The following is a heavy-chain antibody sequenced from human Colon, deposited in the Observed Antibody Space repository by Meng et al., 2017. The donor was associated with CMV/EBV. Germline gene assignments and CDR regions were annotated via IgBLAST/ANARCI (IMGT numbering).Heavy chain of an antibody. CDR2: IYNSGRT. J-gene: IGHJ4*02. CDR1: GVSFTTNSYF. V-gene: IGHV4-39*07. CDR3: ARGVLNFFDY. D-gene: IGHD3-10*01. Sequence: QRQLEVWGPGLGNPSEALARTCCVSGVSFTTNSYFWAWIRQPPGKGLEYIGSIYNSGRTYYNASLKSRVTMSVDTSKNQFSLKLSSVTAADTAKYYCARGVLNFFDYWGQGTLVTVSS.